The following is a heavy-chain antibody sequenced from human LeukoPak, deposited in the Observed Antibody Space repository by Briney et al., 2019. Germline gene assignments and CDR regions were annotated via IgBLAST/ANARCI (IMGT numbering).Heavy chain of an antibody. D-gene: IGHD2-2*01. V-gene: IGHV3-30*18. CDR3: AKGTVVPAAMDV. J-gene: IGHJ6*02. Sequence: GGSLRLSCAASEFTFSSYGMHWVRQAPGKGLEWVAVISYDGSNKYYADSVKGRFTISRDNSKNTLYLQMNSLRAEDTALYYCAKGTVVPAAMDVWGQGTTVTVSS. CDR1: EFTFSSYG. CDR2: ISYDGSNK.